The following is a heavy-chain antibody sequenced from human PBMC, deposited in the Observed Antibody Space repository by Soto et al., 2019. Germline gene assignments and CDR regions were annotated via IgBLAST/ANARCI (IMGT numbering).Heavy chain of an antibody. J-gene: IGHJ4*02. Sequence: GGSLRLSCAASGFTFSSYSMNWVRQAPGKGLEWVSYISSSSSTIYYADSVKGRFTISRDNAKNSLYLQMNSLRDEDTAVFYCAIDSYLFGGYSGFYDWGQRTLVTVSS. CDR1: GFTFSSYS. D-gene: IGHD2-15*01. CDR3: AIDSYLFGGYSGFYD. CDR2: ISSSSSTI. V-gene: IGHV3-48*02.